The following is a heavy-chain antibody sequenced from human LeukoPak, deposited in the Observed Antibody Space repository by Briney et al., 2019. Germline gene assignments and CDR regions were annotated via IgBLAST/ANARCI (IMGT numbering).Heavy chain of an antibody. J-gene: IGHJ5*02. CDR3: AKDLHYNDGKWEFDP. Sequence: GGSLRLSCAASGFIITTYAMAWVRQAPGKGLEWVAGIIGSGAAFCSDSVKGRFTISKDNSKKMVYLQMNSLRVEDTATYYCAKDLHYNDGKWEFDPWGQGTLVTVSS. CDR2: IIGSGAA. V-gene: IGHV3-23*01. CDR1: GFIITTYA. D-gene: IGHD5-24*01.